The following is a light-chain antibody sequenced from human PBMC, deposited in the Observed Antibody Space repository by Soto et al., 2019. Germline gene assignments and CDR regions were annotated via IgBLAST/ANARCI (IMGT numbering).Light chain of an antibody. J-gene: IGKJ2*01. CDR2: GAS. Sequence: EIVLTQSPGTLSLSPGERVTLSCRASQSVSTNCLAWYQQKPGQAPRLLIYGASNRAPGIPDRFSGSGSGTDFTLTISRLEPEDFAVYYCQQDGHSRDTFGQGTKLEIK. CDR3: QQDGHSRDT. CDR1: QSVSTNC. V-gene: IGKV3-20*01.